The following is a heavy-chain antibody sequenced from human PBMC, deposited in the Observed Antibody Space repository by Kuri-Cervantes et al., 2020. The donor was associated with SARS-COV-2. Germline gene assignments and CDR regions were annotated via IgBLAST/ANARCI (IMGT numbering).Heavy chain of an antibody. J-gene: IGHJ5*02. V-gene: IGHV1-69*05. D-gene: IGHD2-2*02. CDR1: GYTFTSYG. CDR3: AREGGYCSSTSCYTGWFDP. CDR2: IIPIFGTA. Sequence: SVKVSCKASGYTFTSYGISWVRQAPGQGLEWMGGIIPIFGTANYAQKFRGRVTITTDESTSTAYMELSSLRSEDTAVYYCAREGGYCSSTSCYTGWFDPWGQGTLVTVSS.